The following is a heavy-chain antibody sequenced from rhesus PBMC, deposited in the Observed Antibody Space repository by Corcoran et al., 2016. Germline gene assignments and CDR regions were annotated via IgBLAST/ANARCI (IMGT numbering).Heavy chain of an antibody. J-gene: IGHJ4*01. V-gene: IGHV1-111*02. D-gene: IGHD2-21*01. CDR1: GYTFTDYY. CDR3: ATEYCTGSGCYGYFDY. Sequence: EVQLVQSGAEVKKPGASVKISCKASGYTFTDYYLHWVRQAPGKGLEWMGRVDPEDGEATHAQKFQYRVTITADTSTDTAYMELSSLRSEYTAVYYCATEYCTGSGCYGYFDYWGQGVLVTVSS. CDR2: VDPEDGEA.